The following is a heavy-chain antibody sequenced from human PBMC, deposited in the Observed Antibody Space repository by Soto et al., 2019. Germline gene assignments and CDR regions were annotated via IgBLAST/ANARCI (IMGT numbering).Heavy chain of an antibody. V-gene: IGHV3-48*03. J-gene: IGHJ6*02. Sequence: EVQLVESGGGLVQPGGSLRLSCAASGFTFASYEMNWVRQAPGKGLEWISYISSSDIITIYYADSVKGRFTISRDNAKNSLYLQMNSLRAEDTAVYYCARGGDTSYDVLTGLPLKFYYHGMDVWGRGTTVTVSS. CDR1: GFTFASYE. D-gene: IGHD3-9*01. CDR3: ARGGDTSYDVLTGLPLKFYYHGMDV. CDR2: ISSSDIITI.